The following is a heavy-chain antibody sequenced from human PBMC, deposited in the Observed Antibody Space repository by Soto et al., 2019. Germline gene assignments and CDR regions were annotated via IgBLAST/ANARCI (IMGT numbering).Heavy chain of an antibody. Sequence: GGSLRLSCTASGFTFGDYAMSWFRQAPGKGLEWVGFIRSKAYGGTTEYAASVKGRFTISRDDSKSIAYLQMNSLKTEDTAVYYCTRSRYCSGGSCYPADYYYYMDVWGKGTTVTVSS. V-gene: IGHV3-49*03. D-gene: IGHD2-15*01. CDR1: GFTFGDYA. CDR2: IRSKAYGGTT. CDR3: TRSRYCSGGSCYPADYYYYMDV. J-gene: IGHJ6*03.